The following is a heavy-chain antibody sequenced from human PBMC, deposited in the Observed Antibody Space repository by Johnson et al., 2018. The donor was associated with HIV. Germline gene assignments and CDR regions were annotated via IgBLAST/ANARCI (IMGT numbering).Heavy chain of an antibody. J-gene: IGHJ3*02. CDR3: TTAGGRDTIFGVANDAFDI. CDR2: IRYDGSNK. D-gene: IGHD3-3*01. CDR1: GFTFSSYG. V-gene: IGHV3-30*02. Sequence: QVQLVESGGGVVQPGGSLRLSCAASGFTFSSYGMHWVRQAPGKGLEWVAFIRYDGSNKYYADSVKGRFTISRDNSKNTLYLQINSLRAEDTAVYYWTTAGGRDTIFGVANDAFDIWGQGTMVTVSS.